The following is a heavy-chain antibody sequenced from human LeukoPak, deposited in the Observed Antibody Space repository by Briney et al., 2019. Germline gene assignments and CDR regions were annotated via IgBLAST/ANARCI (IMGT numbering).Heavy chain of an antibody. CDR1: GFTFSGSA. J-gene: IGHJ6*04. CDR3: TRLRIAAAGNDYYYGMDV. Sequence: GGSLRLLCAASGFTFSGSAMHWVRQASGKGLEWVGRIRSKANSYATAYAASVKGRFTISRDDSKNTAYLQMNSLKTEDTAVYYCTRLRIAAAGNDYYYGMDVWGKGTTVTVSS. CDR2: IRSKANSYAT. D-gene: IGHD6-13*01. V-gene: IGHV3-73*01.